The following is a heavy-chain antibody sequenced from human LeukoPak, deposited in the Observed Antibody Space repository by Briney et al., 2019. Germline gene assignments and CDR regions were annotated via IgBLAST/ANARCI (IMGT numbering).Heavy chain of an antibody. Sequence: SETLSLTCTVSGGSISSGGYYWSWIRQHPGKGLEWIGYIYYSGSTYYNPSLKSRVTISVDTSKNQFSLKLSSVTAADTAVYYCARSSYDSSGYRIDYWGQGTLVTVSS. CDR1: GGSISSGGYY. D-gene: IGHD3-22*01. CDR2: IYYSGST. J-gene: IGHJ4*02. CDR3: ARSSYDSSGYRIDY. V-gene: IGHV4-31*03.